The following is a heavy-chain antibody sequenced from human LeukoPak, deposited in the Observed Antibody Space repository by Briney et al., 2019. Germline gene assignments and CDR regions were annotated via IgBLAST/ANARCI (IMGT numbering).Heavy chain of an antibody. CDR3: ARDLDYGDYIFAGRGGYYGMDV. J-gene: IGHJ6*02. Sequence: PGGSLRLSCAASGFTFSDYYMSWIRQAPGKGLEWVSCRFTISRDNAKNSLYLQMNSLRAEDTAVYYCARDLDYGDYIFAGRGGYYGMDVWGQGTTVTVSS. D-gene: IGHD4-17*01. V-gene: IGHV3-11*01. CDR1: GFTFSDYY.